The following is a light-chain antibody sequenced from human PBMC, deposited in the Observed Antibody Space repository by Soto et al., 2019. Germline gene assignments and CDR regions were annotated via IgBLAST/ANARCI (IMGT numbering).Light chain of an antibody. CDR2: KAS. V-gene: IGKV1-5*03. CDR1: QSIVNL. CDR3: QQYHTYPYT. Sequence: DIQMTQSPSTLSASVGGRVTISCRASQSIVNLLAWYQQKPGNAPKLLIYKASSLESGVPSRFSGSGSGTESTLTISSLQPDDFATYYCQQYHTYPYTFGQGTKLEIK. J-gene: IGKJ2*01.